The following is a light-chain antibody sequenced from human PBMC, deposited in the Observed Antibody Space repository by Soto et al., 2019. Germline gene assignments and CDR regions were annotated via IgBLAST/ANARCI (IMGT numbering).Light chain of an antibody. V-gene: IGKV3-15*01. CDR2: GTS. CDR1: QSVSSN. CDR3: HQYNFWPT. Sequence: EIVMTQSPGTVSVSPGERATLSCRASQSVSSNLAWYQQKPGQSPRLPIYGTSTRATGIPARFSGSGSGTEFTLTISSLQSEDFAVYYCHQYNFWPTFGQGTKVDIK. J-gene: IGKJ1*01.